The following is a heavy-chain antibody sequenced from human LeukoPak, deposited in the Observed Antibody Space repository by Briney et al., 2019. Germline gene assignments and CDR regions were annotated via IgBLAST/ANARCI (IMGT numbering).Heavy chain of an antibody. Sequence: GASVKVSCKASGGTFSSYAISWVRQAPGQGLEWMGGIIPIFGTANYAQKFQGRVTITADESTSTAYMELSSLRSEDTAVYYCARDPAYCGGDCYPDAFDIWGQGTMVTVSS. D-gene: IGHD2-21*01. CDR2: IIPIFGTA. CDR3: ARDPAYCGGDCYPDAFDI. CDR1: GGTFSSYA. J-gene: IGHJ3*02. V-gene: IGHV1-69*01.